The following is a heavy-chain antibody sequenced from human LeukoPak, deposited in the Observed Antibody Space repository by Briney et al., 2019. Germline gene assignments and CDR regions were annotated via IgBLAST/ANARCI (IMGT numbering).Heavy chain of an antibody. V-gene: IGHV4-39*01. D-gene: IGHD1-7*01. J-gene: IGHJ4*02. CDR2: FYYTGIT. CDR1: GASISSSNYH. Sequence: PSETLSLTCTVSGASISSSNYHWGWIRQPPGKGLEWMGSFYYTGITQYNPSLKTPFTIAVDTSKNQISLKLGSVTAADTYVYYCAGQGVGTTLDYWGQGTLVTVSS. CDR3: AGQGVGTTLDY.